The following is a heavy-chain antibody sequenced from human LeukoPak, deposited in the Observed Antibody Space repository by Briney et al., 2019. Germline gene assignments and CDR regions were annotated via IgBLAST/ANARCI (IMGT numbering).Heavy chain of an antibody. CDR3: AKGAGGFSYYNWFNP. D-gene: IGHD5-18*01. Sequence: SETLSLTCTVSGGSISSSPYYWGWIRQPPGKGLEWIGSIYYSGTTHYNPSLESRVTISVDTSKNQFSLKLASVTAADTAIYYCAKGAGGFSYYNWFNPWGQGTLVTVSS. J-gene: IGHJ5*02. V-gene: IGHV4-39*07. CDR2: IYYSGTT. CDR1: GGSISSSPYY.